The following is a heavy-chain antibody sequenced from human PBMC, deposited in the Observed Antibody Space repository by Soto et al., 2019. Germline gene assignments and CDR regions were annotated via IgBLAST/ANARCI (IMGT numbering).Heavy chain of an antibody. CDR2: ISPYNSNT. CDR1: GYTFSSYG. CDR3: AREIYSTSWFDP. J-gene: IGHJ5*02. V-gene: IGHV1-18*01. Sequence: QVPLEQTGAEMKKPGASVKVSCKASGYTFSSYGISWVRQAPGQGLEWMGWISPYNSNTKYAQKFQGRVTMTTDTSTSTAYMELRSLRSHDTAVYYCAREIYSTSWFDPWGQGTLVTVSS. D-gene: IGHD5-12*01.